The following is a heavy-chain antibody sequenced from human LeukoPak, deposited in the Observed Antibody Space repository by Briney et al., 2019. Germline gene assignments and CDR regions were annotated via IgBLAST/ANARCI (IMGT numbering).Heavy chain of an antibody. D-gene: IGHD3-10*01. CDR3: ANGLYFYGSKSWYFDS. J-gene: IGHJ4*02. Sequence: SETLSLTCAVSGGSISSGYWWSWVRQPPGKGLEWIGEIYQTGNANYNPSLQSRVTMSVDKSKNQFSLVLSSVTAADTAVYYCANGLYFYGSKSWYFDSWGQGTLVIVSS. CDR1: GGSISSGYW. CDR2: IYQTGNA. V-gene: IGHV4-4*02.